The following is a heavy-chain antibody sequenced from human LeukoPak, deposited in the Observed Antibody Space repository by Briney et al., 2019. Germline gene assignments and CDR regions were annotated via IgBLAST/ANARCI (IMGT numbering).Heavy chain of an antibody. D-gene: IGHD3-10*01. V-gene: IGHV3-23*01. CDR1: GFTFSSYA. CDR2: ISGSGGST. CDR3: AKDDAWLRFGE. Sequence: GGSLRLSCAASGFTFSSYAMSWVRQAPGKGLEWVSAISGSGGSTYYADSVKGRFTISRDNSKNTVYLRVISLTAEDTAVYYCAKDDAWLRFGEWSQGTLVTVSS. J-gene: IGHJ4*02.